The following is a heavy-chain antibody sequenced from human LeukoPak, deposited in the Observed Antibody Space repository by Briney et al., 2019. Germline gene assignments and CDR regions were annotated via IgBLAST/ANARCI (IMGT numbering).Heavy chain of an antibody. D-gene: IGHD3-9*01. CDR2: INPNSGGT. CDR3: ASISPTNAEYFQH. V-gene: IGHV1-2*02. Sequence: ASVKVSFKASGYTFTGYYMHWVRQAPGQGLEWMGWINPNSGGTNYAQKFQGRVTMTRDTSISTAYMELSRLRSDDTAVYYCASISPTNAEYFQHWGQGTLVTVSS. CDR1: GYTFTGYY. J-gene: IGHJ1*01.